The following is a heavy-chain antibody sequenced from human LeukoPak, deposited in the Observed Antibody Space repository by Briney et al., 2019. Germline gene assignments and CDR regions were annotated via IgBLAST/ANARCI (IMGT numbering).Heavy chain of an antibody. Sequence: GGSLRLSCAASGFTFSSYSMNWVRQAPGKGLEWVSSISSSSSYIYYADSVKGRFTISRDNAKNSLYLQMNSLRVEDTAVFYCARDQYDTRSRRGNFDSWGQGTLVIVSS. CDR3: ARDQYDTRSRRGNFDS. J-gene: IGHJ4*02. CDR1: GFTFSSYS. D-gene: IGHD3-9*01. V-gene: IGHV3-21*04. CDR2: ISSSSSYI.